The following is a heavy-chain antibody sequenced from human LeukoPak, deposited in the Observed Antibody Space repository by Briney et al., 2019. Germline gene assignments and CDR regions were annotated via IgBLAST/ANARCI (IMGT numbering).Heavy chain of an antibody. Sequence: ASVKVSCKVSGYTLTELSMHWVQQAPGKGLEWMGGFDPEDGETIYAQKFQGRVTMTEDTSTDTAYMELSSLRSEDTAVYYCATDLSESGSYYNPFDYWGQGTLVTVSS. CDR2: FDPEDGET. D-gene: IGHD1-26*01. CDR3: ATDLSESGSYYNPFDY. J-gene: IGHJ4*02. CDR1: GYTLTELS. V-gene: IGHV1-24*01.